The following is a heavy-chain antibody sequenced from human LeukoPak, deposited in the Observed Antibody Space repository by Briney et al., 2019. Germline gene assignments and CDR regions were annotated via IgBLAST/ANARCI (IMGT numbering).Heavy chain of an antibody. Sequence: SETRSLTCTVSGGSISSGGYYWSWIRQHPGKGLEWIGYIYYSGSTYYNPSLKSRVTISVDTSKNQFSLKLSSVTAADTAVYYCARGSAMADFDYWGQGTLVTVSS. CDR1: GGSISSGGYY. V-gene: IGHV4-31*03. CDR2: IYYSGST. CDR3: ARGSAMADFDY. J-gene: IGHJ4*02. D-gene: IGHD5-18*01.